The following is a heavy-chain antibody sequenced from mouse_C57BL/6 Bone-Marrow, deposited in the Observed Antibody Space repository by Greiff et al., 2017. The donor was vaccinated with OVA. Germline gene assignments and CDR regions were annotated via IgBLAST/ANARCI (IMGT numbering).Heavy chain of an antibody. D-gene: IGHD1-1*01. Sequence: QVQLQQSGPELVRPGVSVKISCKGSGYTFTDYAMHWVKQSHAKSLEWIGVISTYYGDASYNQKFKDKATMTVDKSSSTAYMQLSSLTSEDSAVYYCARGITTVVEENYFDYWGQGTTLTVSS. V-gene: IGHV1-67*01. CDR3: ARGITTVVEENYFDY. CDR2: ISTYYGDA. J-gene: IGHJ2*01. CDR1: GYTFTDYA.